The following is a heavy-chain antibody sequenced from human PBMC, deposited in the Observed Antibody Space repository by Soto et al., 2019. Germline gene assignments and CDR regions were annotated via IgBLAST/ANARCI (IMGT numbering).Heavy chain of an antibody. D-gene: IGHD2-21*02. CDR1: GFTFSSDA. J-gene: IGHJ4*02. V-gene: IGHV3-23*01. Sequence: GGSLRLSCAASGFTFSSDAMSWVRQAPGKGLEWVSAITGSGGSTYYADSVKGRFTISRDNSKNTLYLQMNSLRAEDTAVYYCAKDTVVTLSPLDYWGQGTLVTVSS. CDR3: AKDTVVTLSPLDY. CDR2: ITGSGGST.